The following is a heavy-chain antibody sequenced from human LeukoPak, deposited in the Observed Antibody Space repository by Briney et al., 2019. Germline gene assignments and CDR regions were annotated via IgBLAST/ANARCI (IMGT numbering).Heavy chain of an antibody. D-gene: IGHD4-17*01. CDR2: ISGYSGIT. CDR3: ARVGATYGDPLEYDF. V-gene: IGHV1-18*01. CDR1: GYSFSNFG. J-gene: IGHJ4*02. Sequence: ASVDVSCKTPGYSFSNFGVSWVRQAPGQGLESMAWISGYSGITNSSPKFQGRVTMTTDASTSTAYMEMRSLKSDDTAIYYCARVGATYGDPLEYDFWGQGTLVSVSS.